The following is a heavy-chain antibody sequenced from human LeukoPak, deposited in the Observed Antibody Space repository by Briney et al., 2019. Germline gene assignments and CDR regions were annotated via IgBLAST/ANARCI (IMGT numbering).Heavy chain of an antibody. CDR1: GYTFTSYG. Sequence: GASVKVSCKASGYTFTSYGINWVRQATGQGLEWMGWMNPNSGNTGYAQKFQGRVTMTRNTSISTAYMELSSLRSEDSAVYYCARGEAAQYYYYYYMDVWGKGTTVTVSS. V-gene: IGHV1-8*01. CDR3: ARGEAAQYYYYYYMDV. D-gene: IGHD2-15*01. CDR2: MNPNSGNT. J-gene: IGHJ6*03.